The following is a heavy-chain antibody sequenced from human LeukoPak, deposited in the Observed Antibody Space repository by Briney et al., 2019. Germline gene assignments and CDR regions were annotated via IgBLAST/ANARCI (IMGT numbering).Heavy chain of an antibody. J-gene: IGHJ6*02. V-gene: IGHV1-46*01. CDR1: GYTLTSYY. CDR3: ASCLYYYYGMDV. Sequence: ASVKVSCKASGYTLTSYYMHWVRQAPGQGLEWMGIINPSGGGTSYAQKFQGRVTMTRDTSTSTVYMELSSLRSEDTAVYYCASCLYYYYGMDVWGQGTTVTVSS. CDR2: INPSGGGT.